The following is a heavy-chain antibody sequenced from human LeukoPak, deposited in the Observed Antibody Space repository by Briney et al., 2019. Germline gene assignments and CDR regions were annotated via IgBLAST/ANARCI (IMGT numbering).Heavy chain of an antibody. CDR2: INPSGGST. V-gene: IGHV1-46*01. CDR1: GYTFTSYY. D-gene: IGHD1-26*01. Sequence: ASVTVSCKASGYTFTSYYMHWVRQAPGQGLEWMGIINPSGGSTSYAQKFQGRVTMTRDTSTSTVYMELSSLRSEDTAVYYCASTIFIVGAVGDPFDYWGQGTLVTVSS. J-gene: IGHJ4*02. CDR3: ASTIFIVGAVGDPFDY.